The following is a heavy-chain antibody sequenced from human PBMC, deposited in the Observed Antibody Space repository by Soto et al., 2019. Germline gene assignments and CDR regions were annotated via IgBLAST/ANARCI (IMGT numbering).Heavy chain of an antibody. D-gene: IGHD3-3*02. CDR1: GGTFSSYA. CDR2: IIPIFGTA. Sequence: SVKVACKASGGTFSSYATSCVRQAPGQGLEWMGGIIPIFGTANYAQKFQGRVTITADESTSTAYMELSSLRSEDTAVYYCARISRNYYYYGMDVWGQGTTVTVSS. CDR3: ARISRNYYYYGMDV. V-gene: IGHV1-69*13. J-gene: IGHJ6*02.